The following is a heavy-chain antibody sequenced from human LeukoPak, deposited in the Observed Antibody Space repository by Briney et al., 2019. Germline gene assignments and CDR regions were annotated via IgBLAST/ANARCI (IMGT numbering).Heavy chain of an antibody. V-gene: IGHV4-38-2*02. D-gene: IGHD1-26*01. CDR3: ARVGTLWVGATTIDY. J-gene: IGHJ4*02. CDR1: GYSISSGYY. Sequence: PSETLSLTCTVSGYSISSGYYWGWMRQPPGKGLEWVGSIYHSGSTYYHPSLKSRVTISVDTSKNQFSLKLSSVTAADTAVYYCARVGTLWVGATTIDYWGQGTLVTVSS. CDR2: IYHSGST.